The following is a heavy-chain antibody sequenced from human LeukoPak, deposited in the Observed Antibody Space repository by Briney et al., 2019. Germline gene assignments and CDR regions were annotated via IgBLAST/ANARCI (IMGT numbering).Heavy chain of an antibody. Sequence: ASVKVSCKASGYSFTSYGISWVRQAPGQGLEWKGWISAYNGNTNYAQKLQGRVTMTTDTSTTTAYMELTSLRSDDTAVYYCARALLSTSSSPLDYWGQGTLVTVSS. D-gene: IGHD2-2*01. CDR1: GYSFTSYG. V-gene: IGHV1-18*01. J-gene: IGHJ4*02. CDR2: ISAYNGNT. CDR3: ARALLSTSSSPLDY.